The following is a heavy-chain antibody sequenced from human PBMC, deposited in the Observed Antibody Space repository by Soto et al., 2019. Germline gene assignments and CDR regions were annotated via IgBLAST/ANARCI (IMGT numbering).Heavy chain of an antibody. CDR2: ISAYNGNT. Sequence: GASVKVSCKASGYTFTSYGISWVRQAPGQGLEWMGWISAYNGNTNYAQKLQGRVTMTTDTSTSTAYMELRSLRSDDTAVYYCARDSIYYGQSLYYGMAVWGQGTTVTVSS. CDR3: ARDSIYYGQSLYYGMAV. D-gene: IGHD4-17*01. J-gene: IGHJ6*02. V-gene: IGHV1-18*01. CDR1: GYTFTSYG.